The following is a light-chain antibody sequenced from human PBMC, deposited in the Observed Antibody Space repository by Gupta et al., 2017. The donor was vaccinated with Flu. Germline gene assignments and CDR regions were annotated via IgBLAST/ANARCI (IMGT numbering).Light chain of an antibody. CDR2: EDT. CDR1: KLGDKF. Sequence: SSELPQPPSVSVSPGQTASITCPGNKLGDKFACWYQQKPGQSPVLVIYEDTKRTAGIPERFSGSTSGNTATLTISGTQTMDEDDYYCQTWDKNTVIFGGGTKVTVL. V-gene: IGLV3-1*01. CDR3: QTWDKNTVI. J-gene: IGLJ2*01.